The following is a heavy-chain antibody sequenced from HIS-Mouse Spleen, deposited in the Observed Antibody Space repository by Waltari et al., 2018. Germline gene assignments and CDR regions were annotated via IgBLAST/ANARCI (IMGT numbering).Heavy chain of an antibody. J-gene: IGHJ2*01. CDR2: IYYSGST. CDR1: GGSISSSSYY. CDR3: AREIPYSSSWYDWYFDL. Sequence: QLQLQESGPGLVKPPETLSLTCTASGGSISSSSYYWGWIRQPPGKGLEWIGSIYYSGSTYYNPSLKSRVTISVDTSKNQFSLKLSSVTAADTAVYYCAREIPYSSSWYDWYFDLWGRGTLVTVSS. V-gene: IGHV4-39*07. D-gene: IGHD6-13*01.